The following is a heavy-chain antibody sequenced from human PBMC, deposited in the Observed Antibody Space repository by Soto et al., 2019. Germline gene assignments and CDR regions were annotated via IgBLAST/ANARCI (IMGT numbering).Heavy chain of an antibody. D-gene: IGHD5-18*01. CDR3: ARGDTPMITGMDSFDI. V-gene: IGHV3-7*01. Sequence: PVGSLRLSCAASGFTFSRYWMNWVRQAPGKGLEWVADIKQDGTEKNYVDSVKGRFTISRDNAGKSLYLQMDSLRAEDTAVYFCARGDTPMITGMDSFDIWGQGTMVTVSS. CDR1: GFTFSRYW. CDR2: IKQDGTEK. J-gene: IGHJ3*02.